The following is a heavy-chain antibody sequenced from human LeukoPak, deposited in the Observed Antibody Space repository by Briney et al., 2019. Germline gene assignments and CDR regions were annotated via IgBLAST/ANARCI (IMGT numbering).Heavy chain of an antibody. CDR2: ISSSSSYI. V-gene: IGHV3-21*04. D-gene: IGHD1-26*01. J-gene: IGHJ5*02. Sequence: GGSLRLSCAASGFTFSSYSMNWVRQAPGKGLEWVSSISSSSSYIYYADSVKGRFTISRDNAKNSLYLQMNSLRAEDTAVYYCARPLGGSYSWFDPWGQGTLVTVSS. CDR3: ARPLGGSYSWFDP. CDR1: GFTFSSYS.